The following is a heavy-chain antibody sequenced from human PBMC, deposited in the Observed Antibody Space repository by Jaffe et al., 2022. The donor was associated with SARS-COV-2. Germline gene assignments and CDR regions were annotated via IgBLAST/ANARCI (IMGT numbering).Heavy chain of an antibody. CDR1: GFTFSSYD. Sequence: EVQLVESGGGLVQPGGSLRLSCAASGFTFSSYDMHWVRQATGKGLEWVSAIRSAGDTYYPGSVKGRFTISRENVKSSLYLQMNSLTAGDTAVYYCARGGRLGESFDSWGQGTLVTVSS. CDR3: ARGGRLGESFDS. V-gene: IGHV3-13*01. D-gene: IGHD3-16*01. J-gene: IGHJ4*02. CDR2: IRSAGDT.